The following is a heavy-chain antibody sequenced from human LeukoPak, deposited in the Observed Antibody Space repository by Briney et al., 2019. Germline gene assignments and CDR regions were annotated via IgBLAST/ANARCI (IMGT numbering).Heavy chain of an antibody. V-gene: IGHV3-7*05. CDR2: IKKDGSEK. D-gene: IGHD1-7*01. Sequence: PGGSLRLSCAASGFTFSTYWMTWVRQAPGKGLEGVANIKKDGSEKYYVDSVRGRFTISRDNAKNSLYLQMNSLRAEDTAVYYCAREMGWNYGDYWGQGTLVTVSS. J-gene: IGHJ4*02. CDR1: GFTFSTYW. CDR3: AREMGWNYGDY.